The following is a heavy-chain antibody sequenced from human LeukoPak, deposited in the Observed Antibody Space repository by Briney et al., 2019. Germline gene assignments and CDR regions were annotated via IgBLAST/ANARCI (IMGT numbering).Heavy chain of an antibody. J-gene: IGHJ4*02. Sequence: SETLSLTCTVSGGSISSYYWSWIRQPAGKGLEWIGRIYTSGRTNYNPSLKSRVTMSVDTSKNQFSLKLSSVTAADTAVYYCARTGSSSWYGPKPPDYWGQGTLVTVSS. CDR1: GGSISSYY. CDR2: IYTSGRT. V-gene: IGHV4-4*07. D-gene: IGHD6-13*01. CDR3: ARTGSSSWYGPKPPDY.